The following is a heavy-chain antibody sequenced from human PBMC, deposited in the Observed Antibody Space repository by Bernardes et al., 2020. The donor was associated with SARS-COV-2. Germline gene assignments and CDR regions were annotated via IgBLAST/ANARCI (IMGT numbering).Heavy chain of an antibody. D-gene: IGHD4-17*01. V-gene: IGHV3-30*03. CDR1: GFTFSSYG. J-gene: IGHJ4*02. CDR2: ISYDGSNK. Sequence: GGSLRLSCAASGFTFSSYGIHWVRQAPGKGLEWVAVISYDGSNKYYADSVKGRFTISRDNSKNTLYLQMNSLRAEDTAVYYCARDIPFLGDYGDYGGDYWGQGTLVTVSS. CDR3: ARDIPFLGDYGDYGGDY.